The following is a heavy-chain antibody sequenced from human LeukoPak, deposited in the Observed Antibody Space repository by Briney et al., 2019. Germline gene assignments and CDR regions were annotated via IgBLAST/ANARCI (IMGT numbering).Heavy chain of an antibody. CDR2: TYYRSKWYN. Sequence: SQTLSLTCAISGDSVSSNSAAWNWIRQSPSRGLEWLGRTYYRSKWYNDYAVSVKSRITINPDTSKNQLSLQLNSVTPEDTAVYYCAQNRLRYFDERYYYYGMDVWGQGTTVTVSS. CDR3: AQNRLRYFDERYYYYGMDV. D-gene: IGHD3-9*01. V-gene: IGHV6-1*01. CDR1: GDSVSSNSAA. J-gene: IGHJ6*02.